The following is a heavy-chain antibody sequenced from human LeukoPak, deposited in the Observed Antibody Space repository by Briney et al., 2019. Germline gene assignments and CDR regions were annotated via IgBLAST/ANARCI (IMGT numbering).Heavy chain of an antibody. CDR2: IIPIFGTA. CDR1: GGTFSSYA. D-gene: IGHD6-19*01. Sequence: PRASVKVSCKASGGTFSSYAISWVRQAPGQGLEWMGGIIPIFGTANYAQKFQGRVTITTDESMSTAYMELSSLRSEDTAVYYCVAGETGGYSSGWGAFDIWGQGTMVTVSS. CDR3: VAGETGGYSSGWGAFDI. J-gene: IGHJ3*02. V-gene: IGHV1-69*05.